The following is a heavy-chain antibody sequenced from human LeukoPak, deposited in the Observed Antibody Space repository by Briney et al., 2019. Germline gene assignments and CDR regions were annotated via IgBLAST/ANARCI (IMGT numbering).Heavy chain of an antibody. V-gene: IGHV4-34*01. CDR2: INHSGST. Sequence: SETLSLTCAVYGGSFSGYYWSWIRQPPGKGLEWIGEINHSGSTNYNPSLKSRVTISVDTSKNQFSLKLSSVTAADTAVYYCARGASGDTIIGSDAFYIWGQGTMVTVSS. CDR1: GGSFSGYY. J-gene: IGHJ3*02. CDR3: ARGASGDTIIGSDAFYI. D-gene: IGHD2-15*01.